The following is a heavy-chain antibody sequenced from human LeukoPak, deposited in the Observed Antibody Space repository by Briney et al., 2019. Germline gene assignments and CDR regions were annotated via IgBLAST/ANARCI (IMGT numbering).Heavy chain of an antibody. CDR2: ISSSSSYI. V-gene: IGHV3-21*04. Sequence: PGGSLRLSCKASGFTVSSNYMSWVRQAPGKGLEWVASISSSSSYIYYADSVKGRFTITRDNNKSSLYLQMNSLRTEDTALYYCAKDFPAGDYVFDSWGQGTLVIVSS. D-gene: IGHD4-17*01. J-gene: IGHJ4*02. CDR3: AKDFPAGDYVFDS. CDR1: GFTVSSNY.